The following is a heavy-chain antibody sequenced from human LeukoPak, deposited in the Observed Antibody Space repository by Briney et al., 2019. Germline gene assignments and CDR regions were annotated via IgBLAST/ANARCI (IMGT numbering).Heavy chain of an antibody. Sequence: GRSLRLSCTASGFTFGDYAMSWVRQAPGKGLDWVGFIRSKAYGGTTEYAASVKGRFTISRDDSKSIAYLQMNSLKTEDTAVYYCTRDLYGDYQYYFDYWGQGTLVTVSS. D-gene: IGHD4-17*01. V-gene: IGHV3-49*04. J-gene: IGHJ4*02. CDR2: IRSKAYGGTT. CDR1: GFTFGDYA. CDR3: TRDLYGDYQYYFDY.